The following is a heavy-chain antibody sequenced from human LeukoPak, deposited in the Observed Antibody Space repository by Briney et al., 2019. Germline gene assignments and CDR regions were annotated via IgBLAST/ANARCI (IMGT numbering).Heavy chain of an antibody. Sequence: AGGSLRLSCAASGFTFSSYWMHWVRQAPGKGLVWVSRINSDGSSTSCADSVKGRFTISRDNAKNTLYLQMNSLRAEDTAVYYCATSWELTYYFDYWGQGTLVTVSS. D-gene: IGHD1-26*01. CDR1: GFTFSSYW. CDR2: INSDGSST. V-gene: IGHV3-74*01. J-gene: IGHJ4*02. CDR3: ATSWELTYYFDY.